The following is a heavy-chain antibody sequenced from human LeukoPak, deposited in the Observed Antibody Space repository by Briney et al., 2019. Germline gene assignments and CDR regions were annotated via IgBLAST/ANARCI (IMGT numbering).Heavy chain of an antibody. CDR2: ISGSGVTT. J-gene: IGHJ4*02. CDR3: ANTHCDSSPIVWNF. Sequence: GGSLRLSCAASGFTFSNYAMSWVRQAPGKGLEWVSAISGSGVTTYYADSMKGRFTISRDNSKNTLYLQMDSLRAEDTAVYYCANTHCDSSPIVWNFWGQGTLVTVSS. V-gene: IGHV3-23*01. D-gene: IGHD6-6*01. CDR1: GFTFSNYA.